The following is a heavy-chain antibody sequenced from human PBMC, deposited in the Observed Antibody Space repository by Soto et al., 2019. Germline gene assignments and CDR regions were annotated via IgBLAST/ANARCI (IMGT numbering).Heavy chain of an antibody. CDR2: IYHSGST. CDR3: ARAGGGYEDFDY. CDR1: GGSISSGGYS. V-gene: IGHV4-30-2*01. D-gene: IGHD3-22*01. J-gene: IGHJ4*02. Sequence: SETLSLTCTVSGGSISSGGYSWSWIRQPPGKGLEWIGYIYHSGSTYYNPSLKSRVTISVDRSKNQFSLKLSSVTAADTAVYYCARAGGGYEDFDYWGQGTLVTVSS.